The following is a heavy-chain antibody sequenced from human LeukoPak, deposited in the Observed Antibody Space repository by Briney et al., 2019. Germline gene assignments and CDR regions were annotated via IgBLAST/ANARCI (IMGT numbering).Heavy chain of an antibody. CDR2: TYYRSKWYN. V-gene: IGHV6-1*01. Sequence: SQTLSLTCAISGDSVSSNSAAWNWIRQSPSRGLEWLGRTYYRSKWYNDYAVSVKSRITINPDTSKNQFSLQLNSVTAADSAVYYCARGARLLGWFVVGRPPSAYCFDSWGLGTLVTVSS. J-gene: IGHJ4*02. CDR1: GDSVSSNSAA. CDR3: ARGARLLGWFVVGRPPSAYCFDS. D-gene: IGHD3-3*01.